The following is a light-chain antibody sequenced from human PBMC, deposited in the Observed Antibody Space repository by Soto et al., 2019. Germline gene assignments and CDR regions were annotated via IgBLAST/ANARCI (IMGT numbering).Light chain of an antibody. Sequence: DIQMTQSPSSLSASVGERVTIPCQASQAISNYLNWYQQKPGKVPKLLINAASSLQSGVPSRFSGVGYGTDFNLTISSLQSEDYATYYCQQGFGAPWTFGQGTKV. CDR1: QAISNY. V-gene: IGKV1-39*01. CDR2: AAS. CDR3: QQGFGAPWT. J-gene: IGKJ1*01.